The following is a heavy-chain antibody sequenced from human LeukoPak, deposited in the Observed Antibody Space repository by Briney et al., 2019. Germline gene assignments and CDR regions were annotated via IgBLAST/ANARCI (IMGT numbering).Heavy chain of an antibody. D-gene: IGHD2-15*01. Sequence: GGSLRLSCAASGFTFSSYAMHWVRQAPGKGLEWVAVISFDGSNKYYADSVRGRLTISRDSSKNTLYLQMSSLRAEDAGVYYCAKAPVTTCSGTFCYPFDYWGQGTLVTVSS. J-gene: IGHJ4*02. CDR2: ISFDGSNK. CDR3: AKAPVTTCSGTFCYPFDY. V-gene: IGHV3-30*04. CDR1: GFTFSSYA.